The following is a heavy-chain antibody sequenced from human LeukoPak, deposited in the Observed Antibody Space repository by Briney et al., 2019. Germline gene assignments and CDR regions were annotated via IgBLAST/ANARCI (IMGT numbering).Heavy chain of an antibody. CDR3: ATDRNSGKYYDY. D-gene: IGHD1-26*01. J-gene: IGHJ4*02. CDR2: AYGDGSSQ. CDR1: GFPFSGYG. V-gene: IGHV3-33*01. Sequence: TGGSLRLSCAASGFPFSGYGMHWVRQAPGKGLEWVAVAYGDGSSQYYADSVKGRFTISRDNSKDTLYLQMNSLRAEDTAVYYCATDRNSGKYYDYWGQGTLVTVSS.